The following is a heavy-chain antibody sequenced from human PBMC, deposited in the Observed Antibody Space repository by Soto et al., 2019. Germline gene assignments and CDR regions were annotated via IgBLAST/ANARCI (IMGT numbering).Heavy chain of an antibody. D-gene: IGHD3-22*01. CDR3: ARDHYDSSPDAFDI. J-gene: IGHJ3*02. Sequence: SETLSLTCAVYGGSFSGYYWSWIRQHPGKGLEWIGYIYYSGSTYYNPSLKSRVTISVDTSKNQFSLKLSSVTAADTAVYYCARDHYDSSPDAFDIWGQGTMVTVSS. CDR1: GGSFSGYY. CDR2: IYYSGST. V-gene: IGHV4-31*11.